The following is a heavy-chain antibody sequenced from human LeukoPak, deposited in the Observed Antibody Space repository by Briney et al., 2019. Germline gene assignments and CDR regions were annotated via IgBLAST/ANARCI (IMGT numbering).Heavy chain of an antibody. D-gene: IGHD6-13*01. Sequence: SETLSLTCTVSGGSISSYYWSWIRQPPGKGLEWIGYIYYSGSTNYNPSLKSRVTISVDTSKNQFSLELSSVTAAGTAVYYCARVASSSWYYFDYWGQGTLVTVSS. J-gene: IGHJ4*02. V-gene: IGHV4-59*01. CDR3: ARVASSSWYYFDY. CDR1: GGSISSYY. CDR2: IYYSGST.